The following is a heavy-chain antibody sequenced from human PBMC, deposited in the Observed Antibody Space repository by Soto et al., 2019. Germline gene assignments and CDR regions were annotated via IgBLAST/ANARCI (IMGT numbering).Heavy chain of an antibody. CDR2: LNGGSTT. D-gene: IGHD3-3*01. CDR3: AKDKDWSGVYGMDV. V-gene: IGHV3-23*01. Sequence: GGSLRLSCAASGFTFSSYAMSWVRQPPGKGLEWVTALNGGSTTYYADSVKGRFTISRDNSKNTLYLQMNSLRAEDTAVYYCAKDKDWSGVYGMDVGGQGTTVTVAS. J-gene: IGHJ6*02. CDR1: GFTFSSYA.